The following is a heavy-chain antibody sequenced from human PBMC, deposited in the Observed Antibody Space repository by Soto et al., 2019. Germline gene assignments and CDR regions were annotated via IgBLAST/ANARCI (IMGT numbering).Heavy chain of an antibody. CDR1: GLTFRNDW. CDR3: AVYGYGVSAAAY. J-gene: IGHJ4*02. D-gene: IGHD4-17*01. V-gene: IGHV3-7*03. CDR2: INQDGSER. Sequence: PAGSLRLSCAGSGLTFRNDWLSWVRQAPGKGLEWAANINQDGSERYYVDSVRGRFTISRDNVENSLYLQLNSLRPEDTAVYYCAVYGYGVSAAAYWGQGTLVTVSS.